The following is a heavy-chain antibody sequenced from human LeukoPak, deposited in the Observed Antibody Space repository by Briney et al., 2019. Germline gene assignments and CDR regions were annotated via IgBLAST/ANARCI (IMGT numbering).Heavy chain of an antibody. J-gene: IGHJ6*02. CDR2: IIPMFGTV. D-gene: IGHD2-15*01. CDR1: GGTFSDYT. Sequence: GASVKVSCKASGGTFSDYTITWVRQAPGQGLEWMGGIIPMFGTVNYAQKFQDRVTITVDESTNTAYMELSSLRSDDTAVYYCARDVSGYCSGGSCRYYFGMDVWGQGTTVTVSS. V-gene: IGHV1-69*13. CDR3: ARDVSGYCSGGSCRYYFGMDV.